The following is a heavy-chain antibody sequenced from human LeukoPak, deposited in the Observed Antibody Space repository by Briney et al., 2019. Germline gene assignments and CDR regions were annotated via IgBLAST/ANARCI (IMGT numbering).Heavy chain of an antibody. Sequence: PSETLSLTCTVSGGSISSSSYYWGWMRLPPGKGLEWIGNIYYSGSTYYNPSLKSRVTISADTSKNQFSLKLSSVTAADTAVYYCASRTIWGKGTTVTVSS. CDR1: GGSISSSSYY. CDR3: ASRTI. CDR2: IYYSGST. V-gene: IGHV4-39*01. J-gene: IGHJ6*04.